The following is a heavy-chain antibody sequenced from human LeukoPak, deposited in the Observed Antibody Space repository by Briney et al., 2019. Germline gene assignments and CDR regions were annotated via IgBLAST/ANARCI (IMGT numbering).Heavy chain of an antibody. CDR2: IKQDGSEK. J-gene: IGHJ5*02. V-gene: IGHV3-7*01. Sequence: GGSLRLSCAASGFTFSSYWMSWVRQAPGKGLEWVANIKQDGSEKYYVDSVKGRFTISRDNAKNSLYLQMNSLRAEDTAVYYCARDLGRLDECNWFDPWGQGTLVTVSS. CDR3: ARDLGRLDECNWFDP. CDR1: GFTFSSYW. D-gene: IGHD7-27*01.